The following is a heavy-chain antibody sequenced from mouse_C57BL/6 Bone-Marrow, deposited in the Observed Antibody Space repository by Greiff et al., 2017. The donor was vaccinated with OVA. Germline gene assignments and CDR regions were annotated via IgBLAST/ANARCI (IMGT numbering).Heavy chain of an antibody. Sequence: QVQLQQPGAELVKPGASVKVSCKASGYTFTSYWMHWVKQRPGQGLEWIGRIHPSDSDTNYNQKFKGKATLTVDKSSSTDYMQRSSLTSEDSAVYYCARLRYGSPWFAYWGQGTLVTVSA. V-gene: IGHV1-74*01. CDR1: GYTFTSYW. CDR3: ARLRYGSPWFAY. CDR2: IHPSDSDT. J-gene: IGHJ3*01. D-gene: IGHD1-1*01.